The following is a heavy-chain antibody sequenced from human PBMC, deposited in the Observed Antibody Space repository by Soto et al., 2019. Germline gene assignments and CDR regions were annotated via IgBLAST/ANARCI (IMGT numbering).Heavy chain of an antibody. CDR3: VKSSDIWSGPLAH. CDR1: GFTFSSYA. V-gene: IGHV3-23*01. CDR2: ISGSGGKI. J-gene: IGHJ4*02. D-gene: IGHD3-3*01. Sequence: GGSLRLSCAASGFTFSSYAMSWVRQAPGKGLEWVSAISGSGGKIYYADSVKGRFTISRDNSKNTLYLQMNSLRAEDTAVYYCVKSSDIWSGPLAHWGQGTLVTVSS.